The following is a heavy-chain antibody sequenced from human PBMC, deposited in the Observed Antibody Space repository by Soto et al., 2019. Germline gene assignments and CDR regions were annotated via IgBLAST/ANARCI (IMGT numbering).Heavy chain of an antibody. Sequence: GESPKISFKGFGYIFTSYWIRWVRQTPGKGLEWMGIIYPGDSDTTYSPSFQAQVTIPADKSINTAYLQWSSLKASDTAVYYCARLPTKTVKTARYYYGMDVWGQGTTVTVSS. CDR1: GYIFTSYW. CDR3: ARLPTKTVKTARYYYGMDV. CDR2: IYPGDSDT. V-gene: IGHV5-51*01. D-gene: IGHD4-17*01. J-gene: IGHJ6*02.